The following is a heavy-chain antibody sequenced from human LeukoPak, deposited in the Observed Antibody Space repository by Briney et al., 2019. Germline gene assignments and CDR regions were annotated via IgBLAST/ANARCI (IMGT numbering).Heavy chain of an antibody. CDR3: ARHYSDSSAYFKY. D-gene: IGHD3-22*01. CDR1: GGSISGYY. J-gene: IGHJ4*02. Sequence: SETLSLTCTVSGGSISGYYWSWIRQPPGKGQEWIGYIYYRGSTNYNPSLKSRVTISVDTSKNQFSLKLSSVTAADTAVYYCARHYSDSSAYFKYWGQGTLVTVSS. CDR2: IYYRGST. V-gene: IGHV4-59*01.